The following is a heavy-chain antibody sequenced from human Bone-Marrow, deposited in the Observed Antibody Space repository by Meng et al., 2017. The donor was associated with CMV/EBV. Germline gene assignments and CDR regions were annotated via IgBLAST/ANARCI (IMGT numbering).Heavy chain of an antibody. V-gene: IGHV3-48*03. CDR2: ISSSGSTI. J-gene: IGHJ4*02. CDR1: GFTFSSYE. D-gene: IGHD2-2*01. CDR3: ARDTKPDIVVVPAAIPVDY. Sequence: GESLKISCAASGFTFSSYEMNWVRQAPGKGLEWVSYISSSGSTIYYADSVKGRFTISRDNAKNSLYLQMNSLRAEDTAVYYCARDTKPDIVVVPAAIPVDYWGQGTLVTVSS.